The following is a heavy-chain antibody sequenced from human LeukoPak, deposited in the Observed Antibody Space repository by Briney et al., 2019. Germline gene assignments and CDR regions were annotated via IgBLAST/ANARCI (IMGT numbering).Heavy chain of an antibody. Sequence: PSETLSLTCTVSGGSISSNDYYWAWIRQPPGRGLEWIGTVFHSGSTYSNPSLKSRVTISVDTSKNQFSLKLSSVTAADTAVYSCARVYPYCSSTSCSTEGYYYYYYMDVWGKGTTVTVPS. V-gene: IGHV4-39*07. CDR1: GGSISSNDYY. D-gene: IGHD2-2*02. J-gene: IGHJ6*03. CDR2: VFHSGST. CDR3: ARVYPYCSSTSCSTEGYYYYYYMDV.